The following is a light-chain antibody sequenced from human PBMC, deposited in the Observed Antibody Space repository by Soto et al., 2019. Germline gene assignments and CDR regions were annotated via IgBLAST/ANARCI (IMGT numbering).Light chain of an antibody. CDR3: SSYTTSNTRQIV. Sequence: QSALTQPASVSGSPGQSITISCTGTSSDVGGYNYVSWYQQHPGKAPKFMIYDVSNRPPGVSNRFSGSKSGNTASLTISGLQAEDEADYYCSSYTTSNTRQIVFGTGTKATVL. CDR1: SSDVGGYNY. V-gene: IGLV2-14*01. J-gene: IGLJ1*01. CDR2: DVS.